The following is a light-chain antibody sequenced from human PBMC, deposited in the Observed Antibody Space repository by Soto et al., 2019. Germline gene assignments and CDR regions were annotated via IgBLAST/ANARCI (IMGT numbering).Light chain of an antibody. CDR2: EVS. CDR3: SSYTSSNTL. CDR1: TSDVAVSNY. V-gene: IGLV2-14*01. Sequence: QPVLTQPASVSGSPGQSITISCTASTSDVAVSNYVSWYQQLPGKAPKLLIYEVSYRPSGVSNRFSGSKSGSTASLTISGLQADDEADYYCSSYTSSNTLFGGGTKLTVL. J-gene: IGLJ2*01.